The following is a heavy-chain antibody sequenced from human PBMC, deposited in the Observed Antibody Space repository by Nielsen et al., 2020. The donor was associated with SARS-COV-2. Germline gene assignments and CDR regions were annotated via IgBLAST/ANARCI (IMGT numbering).Heavy chain of an antibody. V-gene: IGHV3-20*01. CDR2: INWNGGST. CDR1: GFTFDDYG. J-gene: IGHJ6*02. CDR3: ARDLGVLMVYAIDYYYGMDV. Sequence: GGSLRLSSAASGFTFDDYGMSWVRQAPGKGLEWVSGINWNGGSTGYADSVKGRFTISRDNAKNSLYLQMNSLRAEDTALYHCARDLGVLMVYAIDYYYGMDVWGQGTTVTVSS. D-gene: IGHD2-8*01.